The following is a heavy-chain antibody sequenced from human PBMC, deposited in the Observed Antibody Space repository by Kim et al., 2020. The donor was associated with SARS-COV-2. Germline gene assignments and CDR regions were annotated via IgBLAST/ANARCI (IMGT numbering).Heavy chain of an antibody. V-gene: IGHV4-30-2*04. Sequence: STYYTPTLTSRVAISVDTSKIQFSLKVGSVAAADTAVYCCARAGATGFDYWGQGTLVTVSS. CDR2: ST. J-gene: IGHJ4*02. D-gene: IGHD1-26*01. CDR3: ARAGATGFDY.